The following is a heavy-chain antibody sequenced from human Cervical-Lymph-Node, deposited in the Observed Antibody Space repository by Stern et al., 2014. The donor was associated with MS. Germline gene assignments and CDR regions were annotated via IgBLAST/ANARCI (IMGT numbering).Heavy chain of an antibody. CDR1: GFTFRTAW. D-gene: IGHD1-26*01. V-gene: IGHV3-15*01. J-gene: IGHJ6*02. CDR2: INSQTDGGTT. CDR3: TTLDRSYPYYYYGMDV. Sequence: EVQLEESGGGLVKPGGSLRLSCAASGFTFRTAWLTWIRQVPGKGMAWVGRINSQTDGGTTDYAAPVKGRFTISRDDSKNTLYLQMNSLKTEDTAVYYCTTLDRSYPYYYYGMDVWGQGTTVTVSS.